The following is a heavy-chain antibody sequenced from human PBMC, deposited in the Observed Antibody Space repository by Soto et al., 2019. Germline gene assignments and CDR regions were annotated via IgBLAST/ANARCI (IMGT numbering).Heavy chain of an antibody. J-gene: IGHJ4*02. CDR1: GFTFSSFA. CDR2: VSADGVSS. CDR3: AKTRQAPVGTHFFDL. Sequence: VGSLRLSCEGSGFTFSSFAMGWVRQAPGKGLEWLSSVSADGVSSFSADSVRGRFRVSRDNSKNTLFLQMRFLRVEDTAVYYCAKTRQAPVGTHFFDLWSQGTQVTVSS. V-gene: IGHV3-23*01.